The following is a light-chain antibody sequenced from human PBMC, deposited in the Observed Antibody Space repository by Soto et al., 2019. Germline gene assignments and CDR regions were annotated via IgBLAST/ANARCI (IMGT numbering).Light chain of an antibody. CDR1: QSVGSNY. V-gene: IGKV3-20*01. Sequence: EIVLTQSPGTLSLSPGERATLSCRASQSVGSNYLAWYQQKPGQAPRILIFGASGRATGIPDRFSGSGSGTDFTLTISRLEPEDFAVYYCQQYGSLPITFGQGTRLEIK. CDR3: QQYGSLPIT. CDR2: GAS. J-gene: IGKJ5*01.